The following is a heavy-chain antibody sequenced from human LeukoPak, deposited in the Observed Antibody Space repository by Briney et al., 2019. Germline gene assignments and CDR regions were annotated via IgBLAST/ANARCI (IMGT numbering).Heavy chain of an antibody. V-gene: IGHV3-23*01. CDR2: IDRAGSTDT. CDR3: AIDVQDDLDY. Sequence: GGSLRLSCAASGFAFATYVMKWVRQAPGKGLEWVSTIDRAGSTDTHYADSVKGRFTVARDNSKNILYLQMNRLRVEDTAVYYCAIDVQDDLDYWGQGTLVIVSS. CDR1: GFAFATYV. J-gene: IGHJ4*02. D-gene: IGHD1-1*01.